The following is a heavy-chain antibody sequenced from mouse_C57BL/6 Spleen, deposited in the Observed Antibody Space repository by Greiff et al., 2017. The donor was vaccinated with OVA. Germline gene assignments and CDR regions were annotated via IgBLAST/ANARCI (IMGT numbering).Heavy chain of an antibody. CDR1: GYTFTSYW. D-gene: IGHD2-12*01. V-gene: IGHV1-50*01. Sequence: QVQLQQPGAELVKPGASVKLSCKASGYTFTSYWMQWVKQRPGQGLEWIGEIDPSDSYTNYNQKFKGKATLTVDTSSSTAYMQLSSLTSEDSAVYYCSFYSEAWGQGTLVTVSA. CDR2: IDPSDSYT. J-gene: IGHJ3*01. CDR3: SFYSEA.